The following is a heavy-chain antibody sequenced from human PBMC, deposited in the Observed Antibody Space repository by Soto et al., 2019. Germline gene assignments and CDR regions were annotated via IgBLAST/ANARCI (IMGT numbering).Heavy chain of an antibody. CDR3: ARFDYGANWGFGY. V-gene: IGHV4-31*03. CDR1: GGSISSGGYY. J-gene: IGHJ4*02. D-gene: IGHD4-17*01. Sequence: SETLSLTCTVSGGSISSGGYYWSWIRQHPGKGLEWIGYIYYSGSTYYNPSLKSRVTISVDTSKNQFSLKLSSVTAADTAVYYCARFDYGANWGFGYWGQGTLVTVSS. CDR2: IYYSGST.